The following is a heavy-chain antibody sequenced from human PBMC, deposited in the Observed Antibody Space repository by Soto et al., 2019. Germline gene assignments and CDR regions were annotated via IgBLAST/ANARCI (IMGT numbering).Heavy chain of an antibody. J-gene: IGHJ4*02. D-gene: IGHD4-4*01. V-gene: IGHV3-33*01. CDR2: IWYDGSNK. CDR1: GFTFSNFG. Sequence: QVQLVESGGGVVQPGRSLRLSCEVSGFTFSNFGMHWVRQAPGKGLEWVAVIWYDGSNKHYADSVKGRFTISRDNSKNTLYLQMNSLRAEDTAMYYCARGLYDYSNYYFDYWGQGTLVTVSS. CDR3: ARGLYDYSNYYFDY.